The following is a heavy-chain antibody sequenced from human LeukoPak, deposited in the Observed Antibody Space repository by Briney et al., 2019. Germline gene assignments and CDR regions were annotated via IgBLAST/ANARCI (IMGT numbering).Heavy chain of an antibody. J-gene: IGHJ4*02. CDR3: ASSRYSSSWPYDY. CDR1: GFTLSSYA. D-gene: IGHD6-13*01. CDR2: ISYDGGNK. Sequence: PGGSLRLSCAASGFTLSSYAMSWVRQAPGKGLEWVAVISYDGGNKYYADSVKGRFTISRDNSKNTLYLQMNSLRAEDTAVYYCASSRYSSSWPYDYWGQGTLVTVSS. V-gene: IGHV3-30-3*01.